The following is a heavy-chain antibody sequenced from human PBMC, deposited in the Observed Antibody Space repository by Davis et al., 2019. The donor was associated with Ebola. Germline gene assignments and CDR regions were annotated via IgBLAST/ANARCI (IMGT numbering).Heavy chain of an antibody. CDR1: GISFNHAW. J-gene: IGHJ4*02. D-gene: IGHD6-19*01. V-gene: IGHV3-53*05. CDR2: IYDQST. Sequence: GESLKISCKASGISFNHAWMSWVRQAPGKGLEWVSVIYDQSTAYADAVRGRFIISRDKSNNTLYLEMSSLRVDDTAVYYCATTQWLREFDNWGQGTLVTVSS. CDR3: ATTQWLREFDN.